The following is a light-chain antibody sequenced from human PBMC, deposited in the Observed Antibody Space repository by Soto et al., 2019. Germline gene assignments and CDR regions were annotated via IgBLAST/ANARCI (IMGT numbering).Light chain of an antibody. CDR2: GAS. J-gene: IGKJ1*01. Sequence: EIVLTQSPGSLSLPPGERATLSCRASQSVSSSYLAWYQQKPGQAPRLLIYGASSRATGIPDRFSGSGSGTDFTLTISRLEPEDFAVYYCQQYGSSTWTFGQGTKVDTK. CDR3: QQYGSSTWT. CDR1: QSVSSSY. V-gene: IGKV3-20*01.